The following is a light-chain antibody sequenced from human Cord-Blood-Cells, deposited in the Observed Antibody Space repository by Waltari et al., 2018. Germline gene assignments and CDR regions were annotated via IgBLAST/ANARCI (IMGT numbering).Light chain of an antibody. CDR3: MQGTHWPRT. V-gene: IGKV1-9*01. Sequence: IQLTQSPSSLSASVGDRVTITCRASQGISSYLAWYQQKPGKAPKLLIYAASTLQSGVPSRFSGSGSGTDFTLKISRVEAEDVGVYYCMQGTHWPRTFGQGTKVEIK. CDR1: QGISSY. J-gene: IGKJ1*01. CDR2: AAS.